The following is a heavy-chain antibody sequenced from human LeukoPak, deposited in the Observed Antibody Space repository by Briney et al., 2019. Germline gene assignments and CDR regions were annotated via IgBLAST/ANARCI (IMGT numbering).Heavy chain of an antibody. CDR2: IYYSGST. D-gene: IGHD3-10*01. Sequence: SQTLSLTCTVSGGSISSGDYYWSWIRQPPGKGLEWIGYIYYSGSTYYNPSLKSRVTISVDTSKNQFSLKLSSVTAADTAVYYCARGGLKYGSGIFGVWFDPWGQGTLVTVSS. CDR3: ARGGLKYGSGIFGVWFDP. CDR1: GGSISSGDYY. V-gene: IGHV4-30-4*08. J-gene: IGHJ5*02.